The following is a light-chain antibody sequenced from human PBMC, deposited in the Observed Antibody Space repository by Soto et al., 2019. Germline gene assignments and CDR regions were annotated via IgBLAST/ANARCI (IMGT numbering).Light chain of an antibody. J-gene: IGKJ2*01. CDR2: DAS. Sequence: EIVLTQSPATLSLSPGERATLSCRASQSVSSYLAWYQQKPGQAPRLLIYDASARATGIPARFSGSGSGTDFTLTIRSLEPEDFAVYYCQQRSNLMYTFGQGTQLEIK. V-gene: IGKV3-11*01. CDR1: QSVSSY. CDR3: QQRSNLMYT.